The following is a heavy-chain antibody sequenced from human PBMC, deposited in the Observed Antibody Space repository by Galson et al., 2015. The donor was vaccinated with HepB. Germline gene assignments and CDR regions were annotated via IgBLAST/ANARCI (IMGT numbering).Heavy chain of an antibody. D-gene: IGHD2/OR15-2a*01. V-gene: IGHV1-18*01. Sequence: SVKVSCKASGYTFTSYGISWVRQAPGQGLEWMGWISAYNGNTNYAQKLQGRVTMTTDTSTSTAYMELRSLRSDDTAVYYCARNNVNNLSMRAQPPDIWGQGTMVTVSS. J-gene: IGHJ3*02. CDR2: ISAYNGNT. CDR1: GYTFTSYG. CDR3: ARNNVNNLSMRAQPPDI.